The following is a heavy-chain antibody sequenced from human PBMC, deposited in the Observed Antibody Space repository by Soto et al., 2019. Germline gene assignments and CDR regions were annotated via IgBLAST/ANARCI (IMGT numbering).Heavy chain of an antibody. CDR3: ARTQGSGPNWYFDL. Sequence: QVQLQESGPGLVKPSETLSLTCTVSGGSISSYYWSWIRQPPGKGLEWIGYIYYSGSTNYNPSLKSRVTIXVXTXXNQFSLKLSSVTAADTAVYYCARTQGSGPNWYFDLWGRGTLVTVSS. CDR1: GGSISSYY. J-gene: IGHJ2*01. V-gene: IGHV4-59*08. CDR2: IYYSGST.